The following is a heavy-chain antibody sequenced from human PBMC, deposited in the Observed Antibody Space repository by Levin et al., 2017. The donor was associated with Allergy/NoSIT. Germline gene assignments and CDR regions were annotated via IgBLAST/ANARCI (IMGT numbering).Heavy chain of an antibody. D-gene: IGHD6-19*01. Sequence: GESLKISCKASGYTFTGYYMHWVRQAPGQGLEWMGWINPNSGGTNYVQKFQGRVTMTRDTSISTAYMELSRLRSDDTAVYYCARDHRMKAVAGWDAFDMWGQGTMVTISS. J-gene: IGHJ3*02. CDR1: GYTFTGYY. CDR3: ARDHRMKAVAGWDAFDM. CDR2: INPNSGGT. V-gene: IGHV1-2*02.